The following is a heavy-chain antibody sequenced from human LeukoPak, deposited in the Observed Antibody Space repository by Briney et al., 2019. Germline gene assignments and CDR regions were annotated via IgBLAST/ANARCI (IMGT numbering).Heavy chain of an antibody. CDR2: IYHSGST. V-gene: IGHV4-38-2*01. Sequence: SETLSLTCAVSGYSISSGYYWGWIRQPPGKGREWIGSIYHSGSTYYNPSLKSRVTISVDTSKNQFSLKLSSVTAADTAVYYCARAGYSGLRTFFDLWGRGTLVTASS. CDR1: GYSISSGYY. J-gene: IGHJ2*01. CDR3: ARAGYSGLRTFFDL. D-gene: IGHD4-11*01.